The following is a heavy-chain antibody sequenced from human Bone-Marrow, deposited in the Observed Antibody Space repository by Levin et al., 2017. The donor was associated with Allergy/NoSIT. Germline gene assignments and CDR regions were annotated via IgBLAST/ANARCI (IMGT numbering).Heavy chain of an antibody. CDR2: ISYIGNT. CDR1: GGSISGISYY. J-gene: IGHJ4*02. CDR3: ARFYGRPPQNFDS. V-gene: IGHV4-39*01. D-gene: IGHD4-17*01. Sequence: SETLSLTCSVSGGSISGISYYWAWIRQPPGTGLEWIGSISYIGNTYYNPSLKSRITISVDASTNQFSLKLTSVTAADTAVYNCARFYGRPPQNFDSWGQGTLVNVSS.